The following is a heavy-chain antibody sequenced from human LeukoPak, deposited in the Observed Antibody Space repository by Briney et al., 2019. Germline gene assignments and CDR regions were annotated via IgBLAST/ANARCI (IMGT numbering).Heavy chain of an antibody. CDR3: ASGFVMADFDY. V-gene: IGHV4-39*07. CDR2: IYYSGST. Sequence: PSETLSLTCTVSGGSINSNNYYWGWIRQPPGQGLEWITSIYYSGSTYYNPSLKGRVTISVDTSKNQFSLKLSSVTAADTAVYYCASGFVMADFDYWGQGTLVTVSS. D-gene: IGHD2-8*01. CDR1: GGSINSNNYY. J-gene: IGHJ4*02.